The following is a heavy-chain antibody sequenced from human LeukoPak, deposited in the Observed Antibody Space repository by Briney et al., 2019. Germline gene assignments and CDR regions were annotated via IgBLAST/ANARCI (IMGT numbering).Heavy chain of an antibody. CDR1: GGSISSYY. D-gene: IGHD6-13*01. CDR3: ARAQQLTVHIDY. V-gene: IGHV4-59*08. J-gene: IGHJ4*02. CDR2: IYYSGST. Sequence: PSEALSLTCTVSGGSISSYYWSWIRQPPGKGLEWIGYIYYSGSTNYNPSLKSRVTISVDTSKNQFSLKLSSVTAADTAVYYCARAQQLTVHIDYWGQGTLVTVSS.